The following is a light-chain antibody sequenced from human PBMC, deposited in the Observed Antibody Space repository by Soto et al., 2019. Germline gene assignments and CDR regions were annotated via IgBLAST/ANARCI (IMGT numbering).Light chain of an antibody. V-gene: IGKV1-5*01. CDR2: DAS. CDR1: QRISSC. J-gene: IGKJ1*01. CDR3: QQYHSYWT. Sequence: DIQMTPSPSTLSASVGDRVTITCRASQRISSCLAWYQHKPGKAPKLLIYDASSLESAVPSRFSGSGSGTAFTLTISSLQTDAFSSYYRQQYHSYWTFGQGTKVDI.